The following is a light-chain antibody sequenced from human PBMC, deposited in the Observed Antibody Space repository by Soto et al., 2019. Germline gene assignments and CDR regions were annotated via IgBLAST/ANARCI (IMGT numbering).Light chain of an antibody. Sequence: QSALTQPPSASGSPGQSVTISCTGTSSDVGTYNYVSWYQQHPGKAPRLMIYEVSERPSGVPDRFSGSKSGNTASLTVSGLQAEDEADYYCSPYAGSNSFVFGTGTKVTVL. CDR1: SSDVGTYNY. J-gene: IGLJ1*01. CDR2: EVS. V-gene: IGLV2-8*01. CDR3: SPYAGSNSFV.